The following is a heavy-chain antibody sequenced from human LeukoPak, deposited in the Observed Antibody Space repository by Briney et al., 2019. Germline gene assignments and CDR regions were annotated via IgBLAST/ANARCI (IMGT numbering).Heavy chain of an antibody. J-gene: IGHJ5*02. D-gene: IGHD6-13*01. CDR3: ARGGSSSWYYWFDP. Sequence: SETLSLTCAVYGGSFGGYYWSWIRQPPGKGLEWIGEINHSGSTNYNPSLKSRVTISVDTSKNQFSLKLSSVTAADTAVYYCARGGSSSWYYWFDPWGQGTLVTVSS. CDR2: INHSGST. V-gene: IGHV4-34*01. CDR1: GGSFGGYY.